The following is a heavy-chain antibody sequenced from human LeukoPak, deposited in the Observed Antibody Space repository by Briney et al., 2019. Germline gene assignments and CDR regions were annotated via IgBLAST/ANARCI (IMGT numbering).Heavy chain of an antibody. CDR2: INGSGGST. Sequence: PGGSLRLFCAASGFTFSSCAMSWVRQAPGKGLEGVSAINGSGGSTYYADSVKGRFTISRDNSKNTLYLQMNSLRAEDTAVYYCAKDPWSPRAVAAFDDWGQGTLVTVSS. CDR3: AKDPWSPRAVAAFDD. V-gene: IGHV3-23*01. CDR1: GFTFSSCA. J-gene: IGHJ4*02. D-gene: IGHD6-19*01.